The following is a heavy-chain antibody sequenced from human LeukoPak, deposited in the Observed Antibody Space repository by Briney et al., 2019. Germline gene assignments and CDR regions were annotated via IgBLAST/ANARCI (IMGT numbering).Heavy chain of an antibody. V-gene: IGHV3-74*01. D-gene: IGHD1-20*01. Sequence: PGGSLRLSCAASGFTFSTHWMHWVRQAPGKGLVWVSRINTAGGTTDYADSVKGRFTISRDNAKNTLYLQMNRLRAEDTAVYYGGRELNWNQIDYWGQGSLVTVSS. CDR1: GFTFSTHW. CDR2: INTAGGTT. J-gene: IGHJ4*02. CDR3: GRELNWNQIDY.